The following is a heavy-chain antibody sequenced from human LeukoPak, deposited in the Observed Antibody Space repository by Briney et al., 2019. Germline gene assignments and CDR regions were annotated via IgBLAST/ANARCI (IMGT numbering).Heavy chain of an antibody. D-gene: IGHD6-19*01. V-gene: IGHV3-23*01. CDR3: AKASRQGAVASPLDY. CDR1: GFMFTTYA. J-gene: IGHJ4*02. Sequence: PGGSLRLSCAASGFMFTTYAMSWVRQAPGKGLQWVSAIGGDGGRTYYADSVKGRFTISRDNSKDTVFLQMNSLRAEDAAVYYCAKASRQGAVASPLDYWGQGTLVTVSS. CDR2: IGGDGGRT.